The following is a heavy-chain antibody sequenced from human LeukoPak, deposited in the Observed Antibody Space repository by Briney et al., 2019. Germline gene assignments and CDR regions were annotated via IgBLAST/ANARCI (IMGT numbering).Heavy chain of an antibody. V-gene: IGHV3-53*01. CDR2: IYSGGST. CDR1: GFTVSSNY. Sequence: GGSLRLSCAASGFTVSSNYLGWVRQAPGKGLKGVSVIYSGGSTYYADSVKGRFTISRDNSKNTLYLQMNSLRAEDTAVYYCAISGSYYEVDYWGQGTLVTVSS. D-gene: IGHD1-26*01. J-gene: IGHJ4*02. CDR3: AISGSYYEVDY.